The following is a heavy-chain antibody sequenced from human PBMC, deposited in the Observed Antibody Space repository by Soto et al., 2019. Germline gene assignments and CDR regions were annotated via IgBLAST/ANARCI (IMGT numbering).Heavy chain of an antibody. CDR2: IYYSGST. J-gene: IGHJ6*02. D-gene: IGHD6-13*01. Sequence: SETLSRTCTVAGGSNSSSSYYWGWIRQPPGKGLEWIGSIYYSGSTYYNPSLKSRVTISVDTSKNQFSLKLSSVTAADTAVYYCARQDSSSWYGDYYYGMDVWGQGTTVTVSS. CDR1: GGSNSSSSYY. V-gene: IGHV4-39*01. CDR3: ARQDSSSWYGDYYYGMDV.